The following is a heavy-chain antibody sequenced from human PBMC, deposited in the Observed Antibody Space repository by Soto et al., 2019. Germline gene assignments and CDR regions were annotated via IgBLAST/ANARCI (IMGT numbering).Heavy chain of an antibody. CDR1: GFTFSSYA. J-gene: IGHJ6*02. CDR2: ISGSGGST. V-gene: IGHV3-23*01. CDR3: AKVTMIVSGDYYYGMGV. D-gene: IGHD3-22*01. Sequence: HPGGSLRLSCADSGFTFSSYAMSWVRQAPRKGLEWVSAISGSGGSTYYADSVKGRFTISRDNSKNTLYLQMNSLRAEDTAVYYCAKVTMIVSGDYYYGMGVWGQGTTVTVSS.